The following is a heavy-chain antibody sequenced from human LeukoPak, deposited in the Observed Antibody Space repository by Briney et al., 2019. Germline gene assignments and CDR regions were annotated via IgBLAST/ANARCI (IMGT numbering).Heavy chain of an antibody. CDR1: GGSLNGYY. J-gene: IGHJ4*02. V-gene: IGHV4-59*08. D-gene: IGHD2-15*01. Sequence: SETLSLTCTVSGGSLNGYYWSWIRQPPGQGLDSIGYIYYTGRTNLNPSLRSRVTLSIDRSKSQFSLKMTSLTAADTAVYYCARHPGRGLDYWGQGALVTVSS. CDR2: IYYTGRT. CDR3: ARHPGRGLDY.